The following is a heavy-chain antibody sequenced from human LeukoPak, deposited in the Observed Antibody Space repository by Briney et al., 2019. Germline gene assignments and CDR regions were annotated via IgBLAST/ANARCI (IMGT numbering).Heavy chain of an antibody. CDR2: IYYSGST. D-gene: IGHD3-16*02. CDR3: ATSVTFGGVIASYYYYGMDV. CDR1: GGSISSYY. J-gene: IGHJ6*04. V-gene: IGHV4-59*01. Sequence: SETLSLTCTVSGGSISSYYWSWLRQPPGKGLEWIGYIYYSGSTNYNPSLKSRVTISVDTSKNQFSLKLSSVTAADTAVYYCATSVTFGGVIASYYYYGMDVWGKGTTVTVSS.